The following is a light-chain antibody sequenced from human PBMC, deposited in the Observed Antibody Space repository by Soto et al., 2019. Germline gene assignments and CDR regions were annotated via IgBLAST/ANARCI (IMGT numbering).Light chain of an antibody. Sequence: DIQITHSPSTLSASVGDRVTITCRASQSIKNWLAWYQQKPGTAPKFLIYDASTLESGVPSRFSGSGSGTEFTLTISSLQADDFATYFCQQYDDYPLTVGGGTKVDIK. CDR3: QQYDDYPLT. J-gene: IGKJ4*01. CDR2: DAS. CDR1: QSIKNW. V-gene: IGKV1-5*01.